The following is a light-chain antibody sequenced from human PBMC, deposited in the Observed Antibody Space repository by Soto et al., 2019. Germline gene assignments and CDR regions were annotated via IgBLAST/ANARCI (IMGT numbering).Light chain of an antibody. Sequence: EIVLTQSPGSLSLSPGQRATLSCRASQSVDTTFFAWYQKKPGQAPRLLIQGASKRATGIPDRFSGSGSGTDFTLFISRLEPEDFAVYYCQQYMSSVTFGQGTKVEIK. V-gene: IGKV3-20*01. CDR3: QQYMSSVT. CDR1: QSVDTTF. CDR2: GAS. J-gene: IGKJ1*01.